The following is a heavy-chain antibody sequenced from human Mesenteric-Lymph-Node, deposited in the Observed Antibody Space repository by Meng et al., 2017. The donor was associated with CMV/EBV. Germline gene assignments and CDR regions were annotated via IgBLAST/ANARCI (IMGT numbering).Heavy chain of an antibody. CDR1: GASISSFY. D-gene: IGHD1-20*01. J-gene: IGHJ6*02. CDR2: FYYIGRT. CDR3: AKQAGITGMGGDYYYYGMDV. V-gene: IGHV4-59*01. Sequence: SETLSLTCTVSGASISSFYWSWIRQPPGKGLEWIASFYYIGRTNYNPSLKSRLTVSTDTSRNQFSLTLGSVTAADTAVYYCAKQAGITGMGGDYYYYGMDVWGQGTTVTVSS.